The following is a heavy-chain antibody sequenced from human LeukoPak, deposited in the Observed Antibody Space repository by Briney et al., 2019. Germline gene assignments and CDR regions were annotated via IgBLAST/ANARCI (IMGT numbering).Heavy chain of an antibody. V-gene: IGHV1-2*04. CDR2: INPNSGGT. D-gene: IGHD4-17*01. CDR1: GKSLIDLS. J-gene: IGHJ4*02. CDR3: ARGDDYGDYFDY. Sequence: ASVKVSCKVSGKSLIDLSIYWVRQAPGQGLEWMGWINPNSGGTNYAQKFQGWVTMTRDTSISTAYMELSRLRSDDTAVYYCARGDDYGDYFDYWGQGTLVTVSS.